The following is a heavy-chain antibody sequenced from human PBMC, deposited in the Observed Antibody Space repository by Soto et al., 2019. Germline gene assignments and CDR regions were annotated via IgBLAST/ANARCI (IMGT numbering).Heavy chain of an antibody. V-gene: IGHV3-15*07. CDR1: DFTFNNAW. CDR3: TSDGRSGSRGYHGVMDV. D-gene: IGHD5-12*01. J-gene: IGHJ6*02. CDR2: IKSVSNGGTT. Sequence: GGSLRLSCAASDFTFNNAWMHWVRQAPGKGLEWVGRIKSVSNGGTTDYAAPVKGRFTISRDDSKNTLYLQMNSLKTEDTAVYFCTSDGRSGSRGYHGVMDVWGQGTTVTVSS.